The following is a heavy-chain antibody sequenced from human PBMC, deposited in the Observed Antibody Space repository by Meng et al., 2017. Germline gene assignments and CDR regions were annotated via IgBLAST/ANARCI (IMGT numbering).Heavy chain of an antibody. Sequence: GGSLRLSCAASGFTFSSYGMHWVRQVPGKGLEWVSLISWDGGSTYYADSVKGRFTISRDNSKNSLYLQMNSLRTEDTALYYCAKDVDYGDYGDYGMDVWGQGTTVTVSS. V-gene: IGHV3-43*01. CDR3: AKDVDYGDYGDYGMDV. CDR2: ISWDGGST. J-gene: IGHJ6*02. CDR1: GFTFSSYG. D-gene: IGHD4-17*01.